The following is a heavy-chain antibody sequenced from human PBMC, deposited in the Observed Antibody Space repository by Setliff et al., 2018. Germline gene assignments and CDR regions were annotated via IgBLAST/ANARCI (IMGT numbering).Heavy chain of an antibody. CDR1: GYSISSGYY. J-gene: IGHJ5*02. V-gene: IGHV4-38-2*01. Sequence: SETLSLTCAVSGYSISSGYYWGWIRQPPGKGLEWIGSIYHSGSTYYNPSLKSRVTISVDASKNQFSLKLSSVTAADTAVYYCARLYIVVVVAATPAWFDPWGQGTLVTVSS. CDR2: IYHSGST. CDR3: ARLYIVVVVAATPAWFDP. D-gene: IGHD2-15*01.